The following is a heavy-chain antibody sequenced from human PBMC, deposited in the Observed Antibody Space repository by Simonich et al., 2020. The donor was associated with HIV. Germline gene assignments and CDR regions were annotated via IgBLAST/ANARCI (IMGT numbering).Heavy chain of an antibody. CDR3: ARTGSAYNSGWYYSDY. Sequence: QVQLQQWGAGLLKPSETLSLTCAVYGGSFSDYYWTWIRQPPGKGLEWLGEINHSGSTNYNPSLKSRVTISVDTSKNQFSRKVSSVTAADTAVYYCARTGSAYNSGWYYSDYWGQGTLVTVSS. V-gene: IGHV4-34*01. CDR1: GGSFSDYY. CDR2: INHSGST. J-gene: IGHJ4*02. D-gene: IGHD6-19*01.